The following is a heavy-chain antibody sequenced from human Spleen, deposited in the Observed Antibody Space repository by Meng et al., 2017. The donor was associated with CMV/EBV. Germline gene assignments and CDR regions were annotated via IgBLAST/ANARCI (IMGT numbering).Heavy chain of an antibody. J-gene: IGHJ4*02. CDR3: AKDPLDRGPNAVPYYFDY. Sequence: GGSLRLSCAASGFTFITYAMHWVRQAPGKGLEWVSGINWNGGSTGYADSVKGRFTISRDNAKNSLYLQMNSLRAEDTAFYYCAKDPLDRGPNAVPYYFDYWGQGTLVTVSS. CDR1: GFTFITYA. V-gene: IGHV3-20*04. CDR2: INWNGGST. D-gene: IGHD2-8*01.